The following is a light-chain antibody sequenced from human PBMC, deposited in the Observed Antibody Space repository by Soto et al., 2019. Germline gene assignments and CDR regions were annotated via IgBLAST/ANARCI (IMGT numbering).Light chain of an antibody. Sequence: DIQMTQSPSSVSASVGDRVTITCLASQNIGNWLAWYQRQPGKAPKLLIYDASNLRSGVPSRFSGSGSGTDFTLTISSLQPEDFATYYCEQVNSFPITSGQGTRLEIK. CDR2: DAS. CDR1: QNIGNW. J-gene: IGKJ5*01. CDR3: EQVNSFPIT. V-gene: IGKV1-12*01.